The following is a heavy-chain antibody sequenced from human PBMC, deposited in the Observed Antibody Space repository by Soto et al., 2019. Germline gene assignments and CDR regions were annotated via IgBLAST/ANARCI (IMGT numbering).Heavy chain of an antibody. CDR2: INHSGST. Sequence: ASETLSLTCAVYGGSFSGYYWSWIRQPPGKGLEWIGEINHSGSTNYNPSLKSRVTISVDTSKNQFSLKLSSVTAADTAVYYCARRRGITMVRESWFDPWGQGTLVTVSS. D-gene: IGHD3-10*01. CDR3: ARRRGITMVRESWFDP. V-gene: IGHV4-34*01. J-gene: IGHJ5*02. CDR1: GGSFSGYY.